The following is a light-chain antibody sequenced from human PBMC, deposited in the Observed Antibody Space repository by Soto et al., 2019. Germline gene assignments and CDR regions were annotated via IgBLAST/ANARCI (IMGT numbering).Light chain of an antibody. J-gene: IGLJ3*02. Sequence: QSVLTQPPSISGAPGQRVTISCTGSSSNIGAAYDVHWYQHLPGTAPKLLIYGNTNRPSGVPDRFSGSKSGTSASLAITGLQAEDEADYYCQSHDSSLNSWVFGGGTKLTVL. V-gene: IGLV1-40*01. CDR1: SSNIGAAYD. CDR2: GNT. CDR3: QSHDSSLNSWV.